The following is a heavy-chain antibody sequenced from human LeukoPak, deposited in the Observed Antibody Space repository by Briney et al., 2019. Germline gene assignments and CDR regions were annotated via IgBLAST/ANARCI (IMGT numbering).Heavy chain of an antibody. CDR3: AGGRLSGSSHFDS. CDR2: IYYTGSA. J-gene: IGHJ4*02. Sequence: SETLSLTCTVSGGSINSHYGNWVRQPQGKGLEWIGYIYYTGSATYNPSLSSRVTISVDTSNNQFSLKLTSVTAADTAVYYCAGGRLSGSSHFDSWGQGTLVTVSS. CDR1: GGSINSHY. V-gene: IGHV4-59*11. D-gene: IGHD6-13*01.